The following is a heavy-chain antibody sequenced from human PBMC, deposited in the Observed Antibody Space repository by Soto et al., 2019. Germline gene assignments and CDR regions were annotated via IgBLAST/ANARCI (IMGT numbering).Heavy chain of an antibody. D-gene: IGHD2-21*02. CDR2: ISSSSSYI. J-gene: IGHJ6*02. Sequence: PGGSLRLSCAASGFTFSSYSMNWVRQAPGKGLEWVSSISSSSSYIYYADSVKGRFTISRDNAKNSLYLQMNSLRAEDTAVYYCARGAYCGGDCYLNYYYYGMDVWGQGTTVTVSS. CDR3: ARGAYCGGDCYLNYYYYGMDV. CDR1: GFTFSSYS. V-gene: IGHV3-21*01.